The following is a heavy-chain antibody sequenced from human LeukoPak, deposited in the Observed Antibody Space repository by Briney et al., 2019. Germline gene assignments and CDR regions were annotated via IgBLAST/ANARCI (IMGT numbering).Heavy chain of an antibody. CDR2: IYYSGST. V-gene: IGHV4-39*01. CDR1: GGSISSSSYY. J-gene: IGHJ4*02. CDR3: ARGTRWLRFPHY. Sequence: SETLSLTCTVSGGSISSSSYYWGWIRQPPGKGLEWIGSIYYSGSTYYNPSLKSRVTISVDTSKNQFSLKLSSVTAADTAVYYCARGTRWLRFPHYWGQGTLATVSS. D-gene: IGHD5-12*01.